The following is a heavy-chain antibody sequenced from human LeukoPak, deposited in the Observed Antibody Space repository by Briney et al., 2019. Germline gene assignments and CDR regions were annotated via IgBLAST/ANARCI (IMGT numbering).Heavy chain of an antibody. J-gene: IGHJ4*02. D-gene: IGHD3-22*01. CDR2: ISTNNGNT. Sequence: ASVKVSCKASGYTFTNYAFSWVRQAPGQGLEWMGWISTNNGNTNYVKRLQGRVTMTTDTSTTTAYMELRSLRSDDTAVYYCARGEQKAYYYESSGYLGDYWGQGTLVTVSS. CDR3: ARGEQKAYYYESSGYLGDY. CDR1: GYTFTNYA. V-gene: IGHV1-18*01.